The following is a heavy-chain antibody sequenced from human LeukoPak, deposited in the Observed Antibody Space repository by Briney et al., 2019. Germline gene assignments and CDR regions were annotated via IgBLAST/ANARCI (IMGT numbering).Heavy chain of an antibody. CDR2: ITGSGDNT. J-gene: IGHJ4*02. Sequence: PGGSLRLSCAASGFTFSSYGMTWVRQAPGKGLEWVSAITGSGDNTYYADSVKGRFGISRDNSKNTLYLQMNSLRAEDTAVYYCAKRGTRSSGSCIDYWGQGTLVTVSS. D-gene: IGHD2-15*01. CDR3: AKRGTRSSGSCIDY. V-gene: IGHV3-23*01. CDR1: GFTFSSYG.